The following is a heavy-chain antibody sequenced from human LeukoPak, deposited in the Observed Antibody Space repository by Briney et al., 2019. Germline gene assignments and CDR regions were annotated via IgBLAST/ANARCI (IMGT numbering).Heavy chain of an antibody. D-gene: IGHD6-19*01. J-gene: IGHJ4*02. CDR3: ARGRYSSGWYKEGVYFDY. V-gene: IGHV4-59*01. Sequence: PSETLSLTCTVSGGSISSYYWSWIRQPPGKGLEWIGYIYYSGSTNYNPSLKSRVTISVDTSKNQFSLKLSSVTAADTAVYYCARGRYSSGWYKEGVYFDYWGQGTLVTVSS. CDR1: GGSISSYY. CDR2: IYYSGST.